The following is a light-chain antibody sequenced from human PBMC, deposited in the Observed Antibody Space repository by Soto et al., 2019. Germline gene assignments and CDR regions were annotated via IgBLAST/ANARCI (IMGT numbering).Light chain of an antibody. V-gene: IGLV7-46*01. Sequence: QAVVTQEPSLTVSPGGTVTLTCGSSTGAVTSGHYPYWFQQKPAQAPRTLIYDTTNKHSWTPARFSGSLLGGKAALTLSGAQPEDEADYYCLLSYSGARVFGGGTNPTVL. CDR2: DTT. CDR1: TGAVTSGHY. CDR3: LLSYSGARV. J-gene: IGLJ2*01.